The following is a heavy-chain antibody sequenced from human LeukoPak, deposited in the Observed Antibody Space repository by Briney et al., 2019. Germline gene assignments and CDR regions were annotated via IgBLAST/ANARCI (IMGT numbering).Heavy chain of an antibody. Sequence: PGGSLRLSCAAFGFTFSDYYMTWIRQAPGKGLEWVSGISGSGGTTYYADSVKGRFTISRDNSKITLYLQMNSLRAEDTAVYYCAKVRANRFASFDYWGQGTLVTVSS. CDR1: GFTFSDYY. D-gene: IGHD1/OR15-1a*01. J-gene: IGHJ4*02. CDR2: ISGSGGTT. CDR3: AKVRANRFASFDY. V-gene: IGHV3-23*01.